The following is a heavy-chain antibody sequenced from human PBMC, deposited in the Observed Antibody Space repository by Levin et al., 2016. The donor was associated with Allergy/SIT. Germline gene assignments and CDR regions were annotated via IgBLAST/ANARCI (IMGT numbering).Heavy chain of an antibody. D-gene: IGHD1-1*01. CDR1: GGSISYYY. Sequence: SETLSLTCSISGGSISYYYWNWIRQSPGKGLEWIGYGYYSGTTKYNPSLESRVAISLDPSKKHFSLELSSVTAADTAVYFCATNAPQRYDAFDIWGQGTMVTVSS. CDR3: ATNAPQRYDAFDI. CDR2: GYYSGTT. V-gene: IGHV4-59*08. J-gene: IGHJ3*02.